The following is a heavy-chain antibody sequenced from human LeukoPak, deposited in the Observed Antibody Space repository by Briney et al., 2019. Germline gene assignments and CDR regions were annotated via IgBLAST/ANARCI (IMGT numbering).Heavy chain of an antibody. CDR3: AKDGEAYCGGDCYPSGFDI. D-gene: IGHD2-21*02. CDR2: ISYDGSNK. Sequence: GGSLRLSCAASGFTFSSYGMHWVRQAPGKGLEWVAVISYDGSNKYYADSVKGRFTISRDNSKSTLYLQMNSLRAEDTAVYYCAKDGEAYCGGDCYPSGFDIWGQGTMVTVSS. J-gene: IGHJ3*02. V-gene: IGHV3-30*18. CDR1: GFTFSSYG.